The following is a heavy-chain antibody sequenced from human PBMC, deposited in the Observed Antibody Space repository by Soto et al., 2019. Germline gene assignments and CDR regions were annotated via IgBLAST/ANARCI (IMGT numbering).Heavy chain of an antibody. J-gene: IGHJ6*02. CDR3: ARRLYYDSSGFEGGGMDV. V-gene: IGHV4-39*01. D-gene: IGHD3-22*01. CDR2: IYYSGST. Sequence: SDTLSLTCTVTGRSIRSSSYYWGWIRQPPGKGLEWIGSIYYSGSTYYNPSLKSRVTISVDTSKNQFSLKLSSVTAADTAVYYCARRLYYDSSGFEGGGMDVWGQGTTVT. CDR1: GRSIRSSSYY.